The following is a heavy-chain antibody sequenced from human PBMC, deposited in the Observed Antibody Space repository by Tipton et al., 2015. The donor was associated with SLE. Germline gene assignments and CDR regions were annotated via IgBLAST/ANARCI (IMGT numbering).Heavy chain of an antibody. V-gene: IGHV3-64*01. CDR1: GFTFRSYA. CDR2: ISSNGGST. CDR3: ARGSCGGDCYTAFDI. Sequence: SLRLSCAASGFTFRSYAIHWVRQAPGKGLEYVSAISSNGGSTYYANSVKGRFTIYRDNSKNTLYLQMGSLRAEDMAVYYCARGSCGGDCYTAFDIWGQGTMVTVSS. J-gene: IGHJ3*02. D-gene: IGHD2-21*01.